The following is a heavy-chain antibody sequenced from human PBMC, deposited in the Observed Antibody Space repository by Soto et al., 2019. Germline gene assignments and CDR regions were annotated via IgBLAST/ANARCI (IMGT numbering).Heavy chain of an antibody. J-gene: IGHJ5*02. V-gene: IGHV4-39*01. Sequence: QLQLQESGPGLVKPSETLSLTSTVSGGSISSSSYYWGWIRQPPGKGLEWIGSIYYSGSTYYNPSLKSRVTISVDTSKNQFSLKLSSVTAADTAVYYCARLGSSWYSIGSGWFDPWGQGTLVTVSS. D-gene: IGHD6-13*01. CDR1: GGSISSSSYY. CDR3: ARLGSSWYSIGSGWFDP. CDR2: IYYSGST.